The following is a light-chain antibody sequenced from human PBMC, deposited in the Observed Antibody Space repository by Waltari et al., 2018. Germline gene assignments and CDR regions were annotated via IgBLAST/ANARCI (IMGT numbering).Light chain of an antibody. Sequence: QSALTQPPSVSGSPGQPVTIPCTGTRSDAAFTIHFSRYQHSPGKGPKLILYDASQRSSGVPVRFTASYVGNTASLTISGLQPDDEAVYVCCSYAGRSVVFGGGTKLTVV. J-gene: IGLJ2*01. V-gene: IGLV2-11*01. CDR1: RSDAAFTIH. CDR3: CSYAGRSVV. CDR2: DAS.